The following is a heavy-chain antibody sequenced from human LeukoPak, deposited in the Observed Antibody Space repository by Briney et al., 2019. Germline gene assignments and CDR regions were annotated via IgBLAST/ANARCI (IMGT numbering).Heavy chain of an antibody. CDR1: GGSISSYY. D-gene: IGHD1-1*01. J-gene: IGHJ6*03. CDR3: ATRETGSYYYYMDV. V-gene: IGHV4-4*07. Sequence: SETLSLTCTVSGGSISSYYWSWIRQPAGKGLEWIGRIYTSGSTNYNPSLKSRVTMSVDTSKNQFPLKLSSVTAADTAVYYCATRETGSYYYYMDVWGKGTTVTVSS. CDR2: IYTSGST.